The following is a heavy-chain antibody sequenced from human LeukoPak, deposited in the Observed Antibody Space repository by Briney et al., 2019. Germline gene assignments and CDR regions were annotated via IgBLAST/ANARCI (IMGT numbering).Heavy chain of an antibody. J-gene: IGHJ3*02. CDR1: GYTFTGYY. CDR3: ARMHYDTEAFDI. CDR2: INPNSGGT. Sequence: ASVKVSCKASGYTFTGYYMHWVRQAPGQGLEWTGWINPNSGGTNYAQKFQGRVTMTRDTSISTAYMELSRLRSDDTAVYYCARMHYDTEAFDIWGQGTMVTVSS. D-gene: IGHD3-22*01. V-gene: IGHV1-2*02.